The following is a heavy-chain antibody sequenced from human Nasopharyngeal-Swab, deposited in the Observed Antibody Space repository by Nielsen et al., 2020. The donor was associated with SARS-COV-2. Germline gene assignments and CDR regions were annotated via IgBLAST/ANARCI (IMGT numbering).Heavy chain of an antibody. CDR3: ARDRDYDFWSGYYTPSSYYYYYMDV. V-gene: IGHV4-59*01. Sequence: WIRQPPGKGLEWIGYIYYSGSTNYNPSLKSRVTISVDTSKNQFSLKLSSVTAADTAVYYCARDRDYDFWSGYYTPSSYYYYYMDVWGKGTTVTVSS. CDR2: IYYSGST. J-gene: IGHJ6*03. D-gene: IGHD3-3*01.